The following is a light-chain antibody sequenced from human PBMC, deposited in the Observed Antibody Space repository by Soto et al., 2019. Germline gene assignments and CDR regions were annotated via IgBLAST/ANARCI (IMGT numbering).Light chain of an antibody. CDR1: NSNIGSNN. Sequence: QSALTQSPSASGTPGQRVTIACSGSNSNIGSNNVNWYRHVPGTAPKLLIFRSDQRPSGVPDRFSGSRSGTSASLVINGLQSGDEAHYYCAAWDDSRYGVVFGGGTKLTVL. CDR3: AAWDDSRYGVV. CDR2: RSD. V-gene: IGLV1-44*01. J-gene: IGLJ2*01.